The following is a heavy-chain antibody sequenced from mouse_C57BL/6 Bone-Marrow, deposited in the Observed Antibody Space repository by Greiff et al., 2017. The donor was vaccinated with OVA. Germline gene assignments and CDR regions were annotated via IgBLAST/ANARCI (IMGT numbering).Heavy chain of an antibody. Sequence: VQRVESGPELVKPGASVKISCKASGYTFTDYYINWVKQRPGQGLEWIGWIFPGSGSTYYNEKFKGKDTLTVDKSSSTAYMLLSSLTSEDSAFYFCARGREYDGYFPRHFDYWSQGTTLTVSS. D-gene: IGHD2-3*01. J-gene: IGHJ2*01. CDR3: ARGREYDGYFPRHFDY. CDR2: IFPGSGST. CDR1: GYTFTDYY. V-gene: IGHV1-75*01.